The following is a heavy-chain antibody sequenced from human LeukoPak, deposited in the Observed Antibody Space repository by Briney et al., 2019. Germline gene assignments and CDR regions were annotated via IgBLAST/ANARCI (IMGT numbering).Heavy chain of an antibody. CDR2: INPNSGGT. V-gene: IGHV1-2*02. J-gene: IGHJ3*02. Sequence: ASVKVSCKASGYTFTGYYMHSVRQAPGHGLEWMGWINPNSGGTKYAQKFQGRVTMTRDTSISTAYMELSRLRSDDTAVYYCARVRVMITFGGVVQGAFDIWGQGTMVTVSS. CDR3: ARVRVMITFGGVVQGAFDI. D-gene: IGHD3-16*01. CDR1: GYTFTGYY.